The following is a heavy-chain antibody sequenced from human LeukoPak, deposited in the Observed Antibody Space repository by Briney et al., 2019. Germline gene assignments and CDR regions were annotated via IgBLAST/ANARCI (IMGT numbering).Heavy chain of an antibody. J-gene: IGHJ3*02. D-gene: IGHD3-22*01. CDR2: IKSKTDGGTT. V-gene: IGHV3-15*01. CDR3: TTVLVVVIRRVLAFDI. CDR1: GFTFSNAW. Sequence: PGGSLRLSCAASGFTFSNAWMSWVRQAPGKGLEWVGRIKSKTDGGTTDYAAPVKGRFTISRDDSKNTLYLQMNSLKTEDTAVYYCTTVLVVVIRRVLAFDIWGQGTMVTVSS.